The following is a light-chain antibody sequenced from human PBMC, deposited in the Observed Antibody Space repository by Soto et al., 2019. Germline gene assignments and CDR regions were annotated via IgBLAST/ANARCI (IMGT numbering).Light chain of an antibody. V-gene: IGLV2-14*01. Sequence: QSVLTQPASVSGSPGQSITISCTGTCSDVGGYNYVSWYQQHPGKAPKLMIYEVSNRPSGVSNRFSGSKSGNTASLTISGLQAEDEADYYCSSYTSSSKGVFGGGTKLTVL. CDR1: CSDVGGYNY. CDR3: SSYTSSSKGV. CDR2: EVS. J-gene: IGLJ3*02.